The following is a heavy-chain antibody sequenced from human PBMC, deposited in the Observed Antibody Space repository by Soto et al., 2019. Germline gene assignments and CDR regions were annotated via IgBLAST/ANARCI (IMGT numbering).Heavy chain of an antibody. J-gene: IGHJ5*02. Sequence: ETLSLTCAVYGGSFSGYYWSWIRQPPGKGLEWIGEINHSGSTNYNPSLKSRVTISVDTSKNQFSLKLSSVTAADTAVYYCARASVLTGRSPGWFDPWGQGTLVTVSS. CDR2: INHSGST. CDR1: GGSFSGYY. D-gene: IGHD3-9*01. CDR3: ARASVLTGRSPGWFDP. V-gene: IGHV4-34*01.